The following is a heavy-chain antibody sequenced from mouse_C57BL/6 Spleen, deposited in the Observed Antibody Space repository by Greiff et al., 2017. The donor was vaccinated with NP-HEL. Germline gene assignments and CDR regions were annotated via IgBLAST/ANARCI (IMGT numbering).Heavy chain of an antibody. CDR3: ARGYYPDY. CDR2: INPTSGYT. J-gene: IGHJ2*01. CDR1: GYTFTSYW. V-gene: IGHV1-7*01. Sequence: QVQLQQPGAELVKPGASVKLSCKASGYTFTSYWMHWVKQRPGQGLEWIGYINPTSGYTKYNQKFKDKATLTADKSSSTAYMQVSSLTYEDSAVYNSARGYYPDYWGQGTTLTVSS.